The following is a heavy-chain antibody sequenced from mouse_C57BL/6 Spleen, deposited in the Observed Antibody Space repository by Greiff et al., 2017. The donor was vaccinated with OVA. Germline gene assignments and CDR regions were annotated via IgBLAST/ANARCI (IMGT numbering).Heavy chain of an antibody. D-gene: IGHD1-1*01. CDR2: IDPSDSET. J-gene: IGHJ4*01. CDR1: GYTFTSYW. CDR3: ARGSPLYYAMDY. V-gene: IGHV1-52*01. Sequence: QVQLQQPGAELVRPGSSVKLSCKASGYTFTSYWMHWVKQRPIQGLEWIGNIDPSDSETHYNQKFKDKATLTVDKSSSTAYMQLSSLTSEDSAVYYCARGSPLYYAMDYWGQGTSVTVSS.